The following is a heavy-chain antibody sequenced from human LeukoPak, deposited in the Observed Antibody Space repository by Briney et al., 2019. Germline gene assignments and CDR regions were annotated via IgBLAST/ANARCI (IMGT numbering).Heavy chain of an antibody. CDR3: AKDDDWGRYKH. J-gene: IGHJ1*01. D-gene: IGHD3-16*01. V-gene: IGHV3-7*03. CDR2: IKQDGSEK. Sequence: GGSLRLSCAASGFTFSSYWMSWVRQAPGKGLEWVANIKQDGSEKYYVDSVKGRFTISRDNSKNTQSLQMNSLRAEDTAVYYCAKDDDWGRYKHWGQGTLVTVSS. CDR1: GFTFSSYW.